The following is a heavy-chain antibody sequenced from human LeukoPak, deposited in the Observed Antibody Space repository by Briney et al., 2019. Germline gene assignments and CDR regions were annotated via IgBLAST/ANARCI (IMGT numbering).Heavy chain of an antibody. D-gene: IGHD3-3*01. CDR1: GFTFSSYG. Sequence: GGSLRLSCAASGFTFSSYGMHWVRQAPGKGLEWVAVIWYDGSNKYYADSVKGRFTISRDNSKNTLYLQMNSLRAEDTAVYYCSKAGSRTSVDFWSGYYMGYLEYWGQGTLGTGSS. J-gene: IGHJ4*02. V-gene: IGHV3-33*06. CDR2: IWYDGSNK. CDR3: SKAGSRTSVDFWSGYYMGYLEY.